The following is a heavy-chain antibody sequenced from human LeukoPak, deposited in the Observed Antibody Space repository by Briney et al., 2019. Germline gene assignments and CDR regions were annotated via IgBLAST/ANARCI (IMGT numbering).Heavy chain of an antibody. CDR3: ARDESIAAAGTGYNWFDP. Sequence: SETLSLTCTVSGGSISSSSYYWGWIRQPPGKGLEWLGSIYYSGSTYYNPSLKSRVTISVDTSKNQFSLKLSSVTAADTAVYYCARDESIAAAGTGYNWFDPWGQGTLVTVSS. V-gene: IGHV4-39*07. CDR1: GGSISSSSYY. D-gene: IGHD6-13*01. CDR2: IYYSGST. J-gene: IGHJ5*02.